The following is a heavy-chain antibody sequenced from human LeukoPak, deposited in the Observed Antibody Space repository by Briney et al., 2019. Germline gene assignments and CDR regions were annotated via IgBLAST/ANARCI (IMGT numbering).Heavy chain of an antibody. J-gene: IGHJ6*02. V-gene: IGHV1-8*01. CDR3: ARGGDSGWYLRYYYYYGMDV. D-gene: IGHD6-19*01. Sequence: ASVKVSCKASGYTFTSYDINWVRQATGQGLEWMGWMNPNSGNTGYAQKFQGRVTMTRNTSISTAYVELSSLRSEDTAVYYCARGGDSGWYLRYYYYYGMDVWGQGTTVTVSS. CDR2: MNPNSGNT. CDR1: GYTFTSYD.